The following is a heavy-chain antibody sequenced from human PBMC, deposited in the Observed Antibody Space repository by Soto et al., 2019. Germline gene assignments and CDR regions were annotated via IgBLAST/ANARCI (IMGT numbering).Heavy chain of an antibody. Sequence: ASVKVSCKASGYTFIAYALVWVRQAPGQGHEWMGWISPNNGNTNYAQKLQGRVTMTTDTSASTAYMELRSLGSDDTAMYYCARQSCSSSPCFDSWGQRTLVTVSS. V-gene: IGHV1-18*01. CDR2: ISPNNGNT. D-gene: IGHD2-2*01. J-gene: IGHJ4*02. CDR3: ARQSCSSSPCFDS. CDR1: GYTFIAYA.